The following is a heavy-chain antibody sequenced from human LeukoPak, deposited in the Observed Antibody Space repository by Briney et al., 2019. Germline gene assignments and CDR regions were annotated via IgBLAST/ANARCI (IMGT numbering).Heavy chain of an antibody. Sequence: PGGSLRLSCAASGFTFSSYSMNWVRQAPGKGLEWVSSISSSSSYIYYADSVKGRFTISRDNAKNSLYLQMNSLRAEDTAVYYCARESPVPYYSDYWGQGTLVTVSS. CDR1: GFTFSSYS. V-gene: IGHV3-21*01. J-gene: IGHJ4*02. CDR3: ARESPVPYYSDY. CDR2: ISSSSSYI. D-gene: IGHD2-2*01.